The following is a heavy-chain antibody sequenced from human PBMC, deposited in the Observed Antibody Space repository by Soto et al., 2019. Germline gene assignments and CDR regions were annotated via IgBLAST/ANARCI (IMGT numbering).Heavy chain of an antibody. J-gene: IGHJ4*02. CDR2: LSYDGSYK. CDR1: GFTFSSYT. Sequence: QVQLVESGGGVVQPGRSLRLSCAASGFTFSSYTMHWVRQAPGKGLEWVALLSYDGSYKYDADSVKGRFTISRDNPKNTLYLQMNGLRAEDSAVYYCGGQGYWGQGTLVTVSS. V-gene: IGHV3-30-3*01. CDR3: GGQGY.